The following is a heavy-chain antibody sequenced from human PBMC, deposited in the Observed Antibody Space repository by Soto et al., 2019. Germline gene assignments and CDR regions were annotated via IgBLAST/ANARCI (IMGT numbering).Heavy chain of an antibody. CDR3: ARGSSYDILTGYYYCDY. J-gene: IGHJ4*02. D-gene: IGHD3-9*01. CDR2: INTNTGNP. V-gene: IGHV7-4-1*01. CDR1: GYTFTSYA. Sequence: QVQLVQSGSELKKPGASVKVSCKASGYTFTSYAMNWVRQAPGQGLEWMGWINTNTGNPTYAQGFTGRFVFSLDPSVSTAYLQICSLKAEDTAVYYCARGSSYDILTGYYYCDYWGQGTLVTVSS.